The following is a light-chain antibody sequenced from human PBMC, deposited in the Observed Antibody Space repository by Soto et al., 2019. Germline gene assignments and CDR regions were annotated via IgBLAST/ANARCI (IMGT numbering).Light chain of an antibody. V-gene: IGKV3-20*01. J-gene: IGKJ1*01. Sequence: ETVLTQSPGTLSLSPGERATLSCRTSQYVSSTYLAWYQQKPGQAPRRLIYGTSSRATGIPDRFSGSGSGTGFTLTISRLEPEDVAVYYCQQYTSSPRTFGQGTKVEIK. CDR3: QQYTSSPRT. CDR2: GTS. CDR1: QYVSSTY.